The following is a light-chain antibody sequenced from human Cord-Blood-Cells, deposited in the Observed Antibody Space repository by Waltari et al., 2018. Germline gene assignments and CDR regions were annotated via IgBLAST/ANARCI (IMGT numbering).Light chain of an antibody. CDR1: QSVSSSY. J-gene: IGKJ4*01. V-gene: IGKV3-20*01. CDR2: GAS. Sequence: EIVLTQSPGTLSLSPGERATLSCRASQSVSSSYLAWYQQKPGQAPRLLIYGASSRATGIPDRFSGSWAGTDFTLTISRLEPEDFAVYYCQQYGSSPLTFGGGTKGEIK. CDR3: QQYGSSPLT.